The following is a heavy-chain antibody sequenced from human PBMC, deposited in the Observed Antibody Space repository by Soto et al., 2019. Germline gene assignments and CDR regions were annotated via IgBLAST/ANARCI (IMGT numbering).Heavy chain of an antibody. CDR3: AHRLEPYYYYGMDV. J-gene: IGHJ6*02. CDR1: GFSLSTSGVG. Sequence: QITLKESGPTLVKPTQTLTLTCTFSGFSLSTSGVGVGWIRQPPGKALEWLALIYWDDDKRYSPSLKSRLTIPNDTXXNQVVLTMTNMDPVDTATYYCAHRLEPYYYYGMDVWGQGTTVTVSS. V-gene: IGHV2-5*02. CDR2: IYWDDDK.